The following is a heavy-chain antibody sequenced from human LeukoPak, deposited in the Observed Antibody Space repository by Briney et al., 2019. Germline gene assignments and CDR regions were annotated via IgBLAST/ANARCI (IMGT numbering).Heavy chain of an antibody. Sequence: SVKVSCKASGGTFSSYAISWVRQAPGQGLEWVGGIIPIFGTANYAQKFQGRVTITTDESTSTAYMELSSLRSEDTAVYYCARASSSGYYPFDYWGQGTLVTVSS. CDR1: GGTFSSYA. CDR3: ARASSSGYYPFDY. D-gene: IGHD3-22*01. J-gene: IGHJ4*02. V-gene: IGHV1-69*05. CDR2: IIPIFGTA.